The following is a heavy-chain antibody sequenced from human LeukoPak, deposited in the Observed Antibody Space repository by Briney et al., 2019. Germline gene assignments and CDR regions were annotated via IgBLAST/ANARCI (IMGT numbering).Heavy chain of an antibody. CDR2: ISGSGITT. CDR3: AKDLRF. CDR1: GFTFSSYS. D-gene: IGHD3-3*01. Sequence: GGSLRLSCAASGFTFSSYSMNWVRQTPGKGLEWVSAISGSGITTYYADSVKGRFAISRDNSKNTLYLQMSSLRAEDTAVYFCAKDLRFGGQGTLVTISS. J-gene: IGHJ4*02. V-gene: IGHV3-23*01.